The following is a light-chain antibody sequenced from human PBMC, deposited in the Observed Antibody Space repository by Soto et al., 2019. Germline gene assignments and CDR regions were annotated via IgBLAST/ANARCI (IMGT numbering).Light chain of an antibody. CDR1: SSDVGGYDY. CDR2: DVS. J-gene: IGLJ2*01. CDR3: SSYTSSSTGVV. Sequence: QSALTQPASVSGSPGQSITISCTGSSSDVGGYDYVSWYQQHPGKAPKLMIYDVSNRPSGVSNRFSGSKSGNTASLIISGLQAEDEADYYCSSYTSSSTGVVFGGGTKLTVL. V-gene: IGLV2-14*01.